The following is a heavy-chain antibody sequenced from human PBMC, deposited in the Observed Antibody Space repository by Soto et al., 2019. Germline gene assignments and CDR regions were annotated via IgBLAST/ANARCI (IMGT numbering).Heavy chain of an antibody. CDR1: GFTFDSYA. CDR2: VTASGATT. CDR3: AKERVRGVMGRVDS. J-gene: IGHJ4*02. V-gene: IGHV3-23*01. D-gene: IGHD3-10*02. Sequence: EVQLLESGGGRVQSGGSLRLSCAASGFTFDSYAMNWVRQAPGKGLEWVAGVTASGATTYYADSVKGRFTISRDNSKTTVYLQLNSLRGEDTAMYYCAKERVRGVMGRVDSWGQGALVTVSS.